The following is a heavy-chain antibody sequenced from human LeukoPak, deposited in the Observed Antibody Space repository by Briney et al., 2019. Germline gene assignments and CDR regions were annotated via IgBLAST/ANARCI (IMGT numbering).Heavy chain of an antibody. CDR1: GFTFSSHA. CDR3: ANEVRPNDY. J-gene: IGHJ4*02. V-gene: IGHV3-23*01. CDR2: IDISGGST. Sequence: GGSLRLSCAASGFTFSSHAMCWVRQAPGKGLEWVSSIDISGGSTYYADSVQGRFTISRDNSKNTLYLEMNSLRAEDTALYYCANEVRPNDYWGQGTLVTVSS. D-gene: IGHD1-1*01.